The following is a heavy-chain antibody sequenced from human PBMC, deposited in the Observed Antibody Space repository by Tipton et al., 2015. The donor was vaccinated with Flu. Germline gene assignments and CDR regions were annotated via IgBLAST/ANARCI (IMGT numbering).Heavy chain of an antibody. CDR2: VHRSGNT. V-gene: IGHV4-38-2*02. CDR3: ARDQGFGAGMTYDYYDIDV. J-gene: IGHJ6*02. CDR1: GDSIGGPYY. Sequence: LRLACSVSGDSIGGPYYWGWIRQPPGKGLEWIGNVHRSGNTYHNPSRKSRVTMSVDSSKNQFYLRLSSVTAADTAVYYCARDQGFGAGMTYDYYDIDVWGQGTTVTVSS. D-gene: IGHD3-10*01.